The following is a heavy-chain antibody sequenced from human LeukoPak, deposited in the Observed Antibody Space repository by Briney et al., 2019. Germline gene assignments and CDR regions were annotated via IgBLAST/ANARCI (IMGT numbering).Heavy chain of an antibody. J-gene: IGHJ1*01. Sequence: ASVKVSCKASGYTFTSYGISWVRQAPGQGLEWMGWISAYNGNTNYAQKLQGRVTMTTDTSTSTAYMELRSLRSDDTAVYYCARDYYDSSGYSLPEYFQHWGQGTLVTVSS. D-gene: IGHD3-22*01. V-gene: IGHV1-18*01. CDR3: ARDYYDSSGYSLPEYFQH. CDR2: ISAYNGNT. CDR1: GYTFTSYG.